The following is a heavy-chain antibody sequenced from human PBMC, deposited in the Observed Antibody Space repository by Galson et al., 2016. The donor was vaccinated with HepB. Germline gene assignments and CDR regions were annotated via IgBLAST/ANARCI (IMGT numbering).Heavy chain of an antibody. CDR2: IKGDGNHK. J-gene: IGHJ4*02. Sequence: VRQAPGKGLEWVANIKGDGNHKYHLDSVKGRFTISRDNAMNSLFLDMDSLRAEDTAVYYCVREPRSGAYYYDYWGQGTLVTVSS. V-gene: IGHV3-7*01. CDR3: VREPRSGAYYYDY.